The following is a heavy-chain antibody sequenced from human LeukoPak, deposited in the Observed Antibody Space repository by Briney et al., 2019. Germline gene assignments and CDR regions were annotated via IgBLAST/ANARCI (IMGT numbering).Heavy chain of an antibody. CDR2: INHSGST. Sequence: PSETLSLTCAVYGGSFSGYYWSWIRQPPGKGLEWIGEINHSGSTNYNPSLKSRVTISVDTSKNQFSLKLSSVTAADTAVYYCARGRGMVRNFDYWGQGTLVTVSS. CDR3: ARGRGMVRNFDY. CDR1: GGSFSGYY. V-gene: IGHV4-34*01. J-gene: IGHJ4*02. D-gene: IGHD5-18*01.